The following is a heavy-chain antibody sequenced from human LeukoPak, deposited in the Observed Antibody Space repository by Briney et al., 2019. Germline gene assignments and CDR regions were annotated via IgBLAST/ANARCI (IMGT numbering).Heavy chain of an antibody. Sequence: GGSLRLSCAASGFTFSSYWMSWVRQAPGKGLEWVANIKQDGSEKYYVDSVKGRFTISRDNAKNSLYLQMNSLRAEDTAVYYCARGGRYCTTSACRMSSYAHRLAELEKPTGSEFNYYYMDVWGKGTSVTVSS. CDR2: IKQDGSEK. D-gene: IGHD2-8*01. J-gene: IGHJ6*03. CDR1: GFTFSSYW. CDR3: ARGGRYCTTSACRMSSYAHRLAELEKPTGSEFNYYYMDV. V-gene: IGHV3-7*01.